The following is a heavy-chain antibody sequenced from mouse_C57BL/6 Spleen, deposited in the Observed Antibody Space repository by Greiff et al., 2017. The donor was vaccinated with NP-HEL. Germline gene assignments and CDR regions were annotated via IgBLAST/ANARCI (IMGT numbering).Heavy chain of an antibody. Sequence: VQLQQSGPELVKPGASVKMSCKASGYTFTDYNMHWVKQSHGKSLEWIGYINPNNGGTSYNQKFKGKATLTVNKSSSTAYMELRSLTSEDSAVYYCANYYGNYLAWFAYWGQGTLVTVSA. CDR1: GYTFTDYN. V-gene: IGHV1-22*01. CDR2: INPNNGGT. CDR3: ANYYGNYLAWFAY. J-gene: IGHJ3*01. D-gene: IGHD2-1*01.